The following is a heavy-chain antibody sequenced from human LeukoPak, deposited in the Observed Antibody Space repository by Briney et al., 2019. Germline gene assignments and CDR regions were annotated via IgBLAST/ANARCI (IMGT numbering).Heavy chain of an antibody. J-gene: IGHJ6*03. CDR2: IVVGSGNT. CDR3: ATDFWSGYYGGGYYYYYMDV. CDR1: GFTFTSSA. D-gene: IGHD3-3*01. Sequence: SVKVSCKASGFTFTSSAMQWVRQARGQRLEWIGWIVVGSGNTNYAQKFQERVTITRDMSTSTAYMELSSLRSEDTAVYYCATDFWSGYYGGGYYYYYMDVWGKGTTVTVSS. V-gene: IGHV1-58*02.